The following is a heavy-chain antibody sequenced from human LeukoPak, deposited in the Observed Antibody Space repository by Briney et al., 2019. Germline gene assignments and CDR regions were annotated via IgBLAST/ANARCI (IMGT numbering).Heavy chain of an antibody. D-gene: IGHD3-10*01. V-gene: IGHV3-23*01. J-gene: IGHJ6*02. CDR3: SKVPYADYGSGRPAFMEV. CDR1: GVTLCDYA. Sequence: GSLRLSCAPSGVTLCDYAMSWVRQARGKGLGWGSTIRGSGDSTYYADSATGRRTISRDNSKKTLYLQMNSLSAEDTAFYYWSKVPYADYGSGRPAFMEVWGQWSTVTVSS. CDR2: IRGSGDST.